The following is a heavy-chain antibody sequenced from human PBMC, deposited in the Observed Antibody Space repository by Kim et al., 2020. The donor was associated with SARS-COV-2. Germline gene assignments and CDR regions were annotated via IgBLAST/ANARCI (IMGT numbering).Heavy chain of an antibody. D-gene: IGHD6-19*01. V-gene: IGHV3-53*01. Sequence: SSAVSVKGRFTISRDNSKNPLYLQMNSLRAEDTAVYYCARSSGWYAPPDYWGQGTLVTVSS. CDR3: ARSSGWYAPPDY. J-gene: IGHJ4*02.